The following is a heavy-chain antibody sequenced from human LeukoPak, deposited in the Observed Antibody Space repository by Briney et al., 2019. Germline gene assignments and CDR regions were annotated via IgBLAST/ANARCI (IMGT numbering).Heavy chain of an antibody. D-gene: IGHD3-9*01. J-gene: IGHJ4*02. CDR2: ISSSSSYI. V-gene: IGHV3-21*01. CDR3: ARDSYYDILTGYLRYFDY. Sequence: GGSLRLSCAASGFTFSSYSINWVRQAPGKGLEWVSSISSSSSYIYYADSVKGQFTISRDNAKNSLYLQMNSLRAEDTAVYYCARDSYYDILTGYLRYFDYWGQGTQVTVSS. CDR1: GFTFSSYS.